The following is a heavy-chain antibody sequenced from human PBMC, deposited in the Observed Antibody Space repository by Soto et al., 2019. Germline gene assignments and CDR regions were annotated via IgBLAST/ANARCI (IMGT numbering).Heavy chain of an antibody. CDR1: GGSISSHY. J-gene: IGHJ4*02. CDR2: IYYRGTT. V-gene: IGHV4-59*11. D-gene: IGHD3-10*01. Sequence: SETLSLTCTVSGGSISSHYLNWIRQPPGKGLEWIGYIYYRGTTNYNPSLKSRVNISVDTSKSQFSLKLTSVTAADTAVYYCARDRALWFRDYWGQGTLVTVSS. CDR3: ARDRALWFRDY.